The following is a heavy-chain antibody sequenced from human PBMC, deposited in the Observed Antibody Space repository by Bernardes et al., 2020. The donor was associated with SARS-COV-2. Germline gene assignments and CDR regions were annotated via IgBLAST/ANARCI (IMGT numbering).Heavy chain of an antibody. J-gene: IGHJ2*01. CDR1: GGSISSYY. Sequence: SEALSLTCTVSGGSISSYYWSWIRQPPGKGLEWIGYIYYSGSTNYNPSLKSRVTISVDTSKNQFSLKLSSVTAADTAVYYCARREWGDAWYFDRWGRGTLVTVSS. V-gene: IGHV4-59*08. CDR2: IYYSGST. D-gene: IGHD3-3*01. CDR3: ARREWGDAWYFDR.